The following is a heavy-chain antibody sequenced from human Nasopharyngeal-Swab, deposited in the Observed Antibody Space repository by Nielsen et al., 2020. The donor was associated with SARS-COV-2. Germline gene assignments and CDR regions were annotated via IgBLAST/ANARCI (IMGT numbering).Heavy chain of an antibody. CDR2: MNPNSGGT. CDR1: GYTFTSYG. D-gene: IGHD3-16*01. V-gene: IGHV1-2*02. CDR3: ARAYGSGSYALHY. J-gene: IGHJ4*02. Sequence: ASVKVSCKASGYTFTSYGISWVRQAPGQGLEWMGWMNPNSGGTHYAQKFQGRVTMTRDTSSITAYMELSSLRSDDTAVYYCARAYGSGSYALHYWGQGTLVTVSS.